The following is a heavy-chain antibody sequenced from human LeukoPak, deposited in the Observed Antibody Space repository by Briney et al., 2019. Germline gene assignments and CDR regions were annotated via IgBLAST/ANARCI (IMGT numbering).Heavy chain of an antibody. CDR1: GFTFSSYS. J-gene: IGHJ4*02. Sequence: PGGSLRLSCAASGFTFSSYSMNWVRQAPGKGLEWVSYISSSSSTIYYADSVKGRFTISRDNAKNSLYLQMNSLRAEDTAVYYCARDGIRGDIDYWGQGTLVTVSS. CDR3: ARDGIRGDIDY. V-gene: IGHV3-48*01. D-gene: IGHD3-10*01. CDR2: ISSSSSTI.